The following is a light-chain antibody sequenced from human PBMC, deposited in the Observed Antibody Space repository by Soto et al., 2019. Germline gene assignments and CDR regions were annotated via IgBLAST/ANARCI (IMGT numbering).Light chain of an antibody. Sequence: QSVLTQPASVSGSPGQSITISCTGTSSDVGGYNYVSWYQQHPGKAPNLMIYDVSNRPSGVSNRFSGSKSANTASLTISGLQAEDEADYYCSSYTTSRTVVFGGGTQLTVL. V-gene: IGLV2-14*01. CDR2: DVS. CDR3: SSYTTSRTVV. CDR1: SSDVGGYNY. J-gene: IGLJ2*01.